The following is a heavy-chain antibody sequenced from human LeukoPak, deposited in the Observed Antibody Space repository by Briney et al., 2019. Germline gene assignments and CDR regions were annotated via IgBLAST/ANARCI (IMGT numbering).Heavy chain of an antibody. Sequence: GASVKVSCKASGYTFTSYDINWVRQATGQGLEWMGWMNPNSGNTGYAQKFRGRVTMTRSTSISTAYMELSSLRSEDTAVYYCARRYCSGGSCYMSLGYWGQGTLVTVSS. J-gene: IGHJ4*02. CDR3: ARRYCSGGSCYMSLGY. CDR2: MNPNSGNT. D-gene: IGHD2-15*01. CDR1: GYTFTSYD. V-gene: IGHV1-8*01.